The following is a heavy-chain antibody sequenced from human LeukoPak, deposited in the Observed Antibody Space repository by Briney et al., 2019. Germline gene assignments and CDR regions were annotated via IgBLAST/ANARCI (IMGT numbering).Heavy chain of an antibody. Sequence: NAGGSLRLSCAASGFTFSSYSMNWVRQAPGKGLEWVSSISSSSSYIYYADSVKGRFTISRDNAKNSLYLQMNSLRAEDTAVYYCAKDGGEYYDILTGYYPRLYYMDVWGKGTTVTISS. CDR2: ISSSSSYI. CDR3: AKDGGEYYDILTGYYPRLYYMDV. CDR1: GFTFSSYS. V-gene: IGHV3-21*04. J-gene: IGHJ6*03. D-gene: IGHD3-9*01.